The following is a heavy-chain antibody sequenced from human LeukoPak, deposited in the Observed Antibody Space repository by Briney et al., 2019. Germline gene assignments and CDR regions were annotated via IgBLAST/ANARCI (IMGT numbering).Heavy chain of an antibody. CDR1: GFTFSSYS. CDR3: ASWYGGYVGYFDY. D-gene: IGHD5-12*01. V-gene: IGHV3-21*01. J-gene: IGHJ4*02. Sequence: RGSLRLSCAASGFTFSSYSMNWVRQAPGKGLEWVSSISSSSSYIYYADSVKGRFTISRDNAKNSLYLQMNSLRAEDTAVYYCASWYGGYVGYFDYWGQGTLVTVSS. CDR2: ISSSSSYI.